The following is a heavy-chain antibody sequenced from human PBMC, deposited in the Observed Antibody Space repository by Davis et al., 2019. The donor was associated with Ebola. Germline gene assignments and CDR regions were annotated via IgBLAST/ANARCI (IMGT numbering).Heavy chain of an antibody. Sequence: SVKVSCKASGGTFSSYTISWVRQAPGQGLEWMGRIIPILGIANCAQKFQGRVTITADKSTSTAYMELSSLRSEDTAVYYCAGHFWTTVTKSDGDPWGQGTLVTVSS. CDR3: AGHFWTTVTKSDGDP. D-gene: IGHD4-11*01. CDR1: GGTFSSYT. J-gene: IGHJ5*02. CDR2: IIPILGIA. V-gene: IGHV1-69*02.